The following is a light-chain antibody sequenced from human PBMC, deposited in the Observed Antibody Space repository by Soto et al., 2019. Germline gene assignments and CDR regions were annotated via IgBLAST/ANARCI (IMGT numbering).Light chain of an antibody. J-gene: IGKJ1*01. CDR2: AAS. V-gene: IGKV1-27*01. Sequence: DIQMTQSPSSLSASVGDRVTITCRASQGIIDYLAWYQQKPGKAPKLLIYAASTLQSGVPSRFSGSGSGTDFTLTISGLQPEDVATYYCQKYDTAPQTFGPGTRVDIK. CDR3: QKYDTAPQT. CDR1: QGIIDY.